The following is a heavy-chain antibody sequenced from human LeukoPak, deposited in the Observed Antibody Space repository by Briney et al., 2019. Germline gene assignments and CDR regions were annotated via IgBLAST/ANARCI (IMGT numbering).Heavy chain of an antibody. D-gene: IGHD3-10*01. CDR2: ISSSSSYL. J-gene: IGHJ6*03. CDR3: ARDPGGYYHYYYMDV. CDR1: GFTFSGYS. Sequence: PGGSLRLFCAASGFTFSGYSMNWVRRARGRGREWVSSISSSSSYLYYADSVKGRFTISRDNAKNSLSLQMTSLRAEDTAVYYCARDPGGYYHYYYMDVWGKGTTVTVSS. V-gene: IGHV3-21*01.